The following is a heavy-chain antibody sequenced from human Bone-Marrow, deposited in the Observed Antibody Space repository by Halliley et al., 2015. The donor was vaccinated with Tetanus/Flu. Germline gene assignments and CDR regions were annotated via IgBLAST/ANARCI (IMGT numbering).Heavy chain of an antibody. D-gene: IGHD4-17*01. J-gene: IGHJ6*02. Sequence: TLSLTCTVTGDSIKNYFWSWIRKTPGKGLEWIGYIFSSGSTTYNPSLKSRVTISLDTSKQQFSLMVRSVAAADTGVYYCATSAVPHYYYGLDVWGQGTTVTVSS. V-gene: IGHV4-59*13. CDR2: IFSSGST. CDR1: GDSIKNYF. CDR3: ATSAVPHYYYGLDV.